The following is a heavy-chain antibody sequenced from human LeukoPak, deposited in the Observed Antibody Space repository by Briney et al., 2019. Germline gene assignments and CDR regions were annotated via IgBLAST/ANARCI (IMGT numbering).Heavy chain of an antibody. D-gene: IGHD2-15*01. CDR3: ASQGYCSGGSCYSPPDYSYYMDV. V-gene: IGHV4-30-4*08. J-gene: IGHJ6*03. CDR2: IYYSGST. Sequence: TLSLTCTVSGGSISSYYWSWIRQPPGKGLEWIGYIYYSGSTYYNPSLKSRVTISVDTSKNQFSLKLSSVTAADTAVYYCASQGYCSGGSCYSPPDYSYYMDVWGKGTTVTVSS. CDR1: GGSISSYY.